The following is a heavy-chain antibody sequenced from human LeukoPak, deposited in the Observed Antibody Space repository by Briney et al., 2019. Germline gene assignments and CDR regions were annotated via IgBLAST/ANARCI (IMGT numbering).Heavy chain of an antibody. J-gene: IGHJ6*03. V-gene: IGHV1-18*01. CDR1: GGTFSSYA. CDR2: ISAYNGNT. D-gene: IGHD2-21*02. Sequence: ASVKVSCKASGGTFSSYAISRVRQAPGQGLEWMGWISAYNGNTNYAQKLQGRVTMTTDTSTSTAYMELRSLRSDDTAVYYCARGPRLHYYYYMDVWGKGTTVTVSS. CDR3: ARGPRLHYYYYMDV.